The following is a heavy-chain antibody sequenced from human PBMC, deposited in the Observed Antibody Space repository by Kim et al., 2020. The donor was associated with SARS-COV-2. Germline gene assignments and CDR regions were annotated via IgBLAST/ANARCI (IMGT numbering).Heavy chain of an antibody. CDR3: ARHPIAVAGPHYAGYYYGMDV. V-gene: IGHV5-51*01. J-gene: IGHJ6*02. CDR1: GYSFTSYW. CDR2: IYPGDSDT. Sequence: GESLKISCKGSGYSFTSYWIGWVRQMPGKGLEWMGIIYPGDSDTRYSPSFQGQVTISADKSISTAYLQWSSLKASDTAMYYCARHPIAVAGPHYAGYYYGMDVWGQGTTVTVSS. D-gene: IGHD6-19*01.